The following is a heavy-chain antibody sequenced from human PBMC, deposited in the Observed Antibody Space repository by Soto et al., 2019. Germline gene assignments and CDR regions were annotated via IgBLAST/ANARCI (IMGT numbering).Heavy chain of an antibody. D-gene: IGHD3-9*01. Sequence: QVQLVESGGGVVQPGRSLRLSCIASGFTFSSYGMHWVRQAPGKGLEWVAVISYDGSKKYYADSLKGRFAISRDNSKNTLYLQINSLRAEDTAVYYCAKDLRYDILTGYYMGVGAFDIWGQGTMVTVSS. CDR3: AKDLRYDILTGYYMGVGAFDI. CDR2: ISYDGSKK. CDR1: GFTFSSYG. J-gene: IGHJ3*02. V-gene: IGHV3-30*18.